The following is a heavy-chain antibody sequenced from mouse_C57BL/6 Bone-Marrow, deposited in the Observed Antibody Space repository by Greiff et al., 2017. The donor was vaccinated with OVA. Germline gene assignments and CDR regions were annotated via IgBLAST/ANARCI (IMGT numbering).Heavy chain of an antibody. Sequence: EVKVVESGGDLVKPGGSLKLSCAASGFTFSSYGMSWVRQTPDKRLEWVATISSGGSYTYYPDSVKGRFTISRDNAKNTLYLQMSSLKSEDTAMYYCARLRTDAMDYWGQGTSVTVSS. V-gene: IGHV5-6*01. D-gene: IGHD2-12*01. J-gene: IGHJ4*01. CDR2: ISSGGSYT. CDR1: GFTFSSYG. CDR3: ARLRTDAMDY.